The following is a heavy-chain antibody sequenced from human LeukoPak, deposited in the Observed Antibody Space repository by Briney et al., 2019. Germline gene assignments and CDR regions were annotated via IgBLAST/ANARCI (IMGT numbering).Heavy chain of an antibody. Sequence: PSETLSLTCTVSGGSISSGGYYWSWIRQHPGKGLEWIGYIYYSGSTYYNPSRKSRVTISVDTSKNQFSLKLSSVTAADTAVYYCGRTYMTSARFDPWGQGTLVTVSS. CDR2: IYYSGST. CDR1: GGSISSGGYY. D-gene: IGHD2-21*02. CDR3: GRTYMTSARFDP. J-gene: IGHJ5*02. V-gene: IGHV4-31*03.